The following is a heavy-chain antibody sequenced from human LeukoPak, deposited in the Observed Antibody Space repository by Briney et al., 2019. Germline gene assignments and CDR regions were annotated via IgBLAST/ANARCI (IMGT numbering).Heavy chain of an antibody. CDR2: ISWNSGSI. J-gene: IGHJ3*02. Sequence: PGGSLRPSCAASGFTFDDYAMHWVRQAPGKGLEWVSGISWNSGSIGYADSVKGRFTISRDNAKNSLYLQMNSLRAEDTALYYCAKVWRWGVYGAFGIWGQGTMVTVSS. CDR1: GFTFDDYA. V-gene: IGHV3-9*01. CDR3: AKVWRWGVYGAFGI. D-gene: IGHD2-8*01.